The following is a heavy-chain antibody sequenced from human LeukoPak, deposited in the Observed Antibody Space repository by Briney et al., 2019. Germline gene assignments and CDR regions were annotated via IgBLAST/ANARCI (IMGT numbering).Heavy chain of an antibody. Sequence: GGSLRLSCAASGFTFSNYLMTWVRQAPGKGLEWVADIKADGSEKYYVDSVKGRFTILRDNAKNSLYLQMNSLRAEDTAVYYCAELGITMIGGVWGKGTTVTISS. CDR2: IKADGSEK. J-gene: IGHJ6*04. V-gene: IGHV3-7*01. CDR3: AELGITMIGGV. CDR1: GFTFSNYL. D-gene: IGHD3-10*02.